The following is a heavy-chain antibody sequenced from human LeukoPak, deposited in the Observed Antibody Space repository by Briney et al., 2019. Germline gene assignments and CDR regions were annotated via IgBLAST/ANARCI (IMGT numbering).Heavy chain of an antibody. CDR2: IYSGGST. J-gene: IGHJ5*02. CDR1: GFTISSNY. D-gene: IGHD1-26*01. Sequence: GGSLRLSCAASGFTISSNYMSWVRQAPGKGLEWVSVIYSGGSTYYSDFVKGRFTISRHNSKNTLYLQMNSLRAEDTAVYYCARSREGDWFDPWGQGTLVTVSS. CDR3: ARSREGDWFDP. V-gene: IGHV3-53*04.